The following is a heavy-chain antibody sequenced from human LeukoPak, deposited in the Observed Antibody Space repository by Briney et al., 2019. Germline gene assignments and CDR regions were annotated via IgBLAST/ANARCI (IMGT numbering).Heavy chain of an antibody. D-gene: IGHD2-15*01. Sequence: GGSLRLSCAAAGFSFSSHAMSWVRQAPGKGLEWVSYVSGSGGTTYYADSVKGRFAISRENSKSTLYLQMNSLGVEDTAVYYCAKDRFCSGAGCSDAFDIWGQGTMVTVSS. J-gene: IGHJ3*02. CDR1: GFSFSSHA. CDR2: VSGSGGTT. CDR3: AKDRFCSGAGCSDAFDI. V-gene: IGHV3-23*01.